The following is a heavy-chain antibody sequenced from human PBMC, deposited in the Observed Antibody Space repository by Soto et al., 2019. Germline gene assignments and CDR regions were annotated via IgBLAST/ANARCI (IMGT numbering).Heavy chain of an antibody. D-gene: IGHD3-16*01. CDR1: GDSMISYY. V-gene: IGHV4-59*01. J-gene: IGHJ4*02. CDR2: IHRSGSP. CDR3: VRDRGGY. Sequence: QVQLQESGPGLVKPSETLSLTCDVSGDSMISYYWNWIRQPPGKGLEWLANIHRSGSPNYSPSLKSRVTISVDTSKNQFSLKLTSVTAADTAVYYCVRDRGGYWGQGTLVTVSS.